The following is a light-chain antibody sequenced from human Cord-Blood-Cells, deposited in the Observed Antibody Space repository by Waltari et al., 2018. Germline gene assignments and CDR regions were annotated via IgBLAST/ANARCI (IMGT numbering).Light chain of an antibody. CDR2: KAS. CDR3: QQSYSTPYT. V-gene: IGKV1-5*03. Sequence: DIQMTQSPSTLSASVGDRVTITCRASQSISSWLAWYRQKPGKAPKLLIYKASSLESGVPSRFSGSGSGTDFTLTISSLQPEDFATYYCQQSYSTPYTFGQGTKLEIK. J-gene: IGKJ2*01. CDR1: QSISSW.